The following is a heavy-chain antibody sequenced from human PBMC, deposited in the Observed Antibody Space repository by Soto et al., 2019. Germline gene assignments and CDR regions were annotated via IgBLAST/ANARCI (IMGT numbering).Heavy chain of an antibody. CDR3: AKADGQQWLIPHLDN. Sequence: LRLSCVASGFNFKKFAMAWVRQAAGEGLEWVSGISCCGGSASYADSVKGRFSIARDDSKNAVSLQLNSLRVEDTAQYYCAKADGQQWLIPHLDNWGQGTLVTVSS. CDR1: GFNFKKFA. J-gene: IGHJ4*02. V-gene: IGHV3-23*01. D-gene: IGHD6-19*01. CDR2: ISCCGGSA.